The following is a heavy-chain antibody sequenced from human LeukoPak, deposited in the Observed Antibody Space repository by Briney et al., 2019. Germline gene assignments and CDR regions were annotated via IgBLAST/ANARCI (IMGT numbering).Heavy chain of an antibody. V-gene: IGHV4-39*07. CDR3: ARVMAARREDLNWFDP. Sequence: TSETLSLTCTVSGGSISSSGSYWGWIRQPPGKGLEWIGSIYYSGNTYNPSLKSRVTISVDTSKNQFSLNLTSVSAADTAVYYCARVMAARREDLNWFDPWGQGTLVTVSS. CDR2: IYYSGNT. J-gene: IGHJ5*02. CDR1: GGSISSSGSY. D-gene: IGHD6-6*01.